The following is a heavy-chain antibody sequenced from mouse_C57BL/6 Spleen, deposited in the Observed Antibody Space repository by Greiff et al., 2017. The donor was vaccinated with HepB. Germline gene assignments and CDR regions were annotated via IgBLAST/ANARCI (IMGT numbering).Heavy chain of an antibody. CDR3: ARPYDGFFDY. Sequence: QVHVKQPGAELVRPGSSVKLSCKASGYTFTSYWMHWVKQRPIQGLEWIGNIDPSDSETHYNQKFKDKATLTVDKSSSTAYMQLSSLTSEDSAVYYCARPYDGFFDYWGQGTTLTVSS. D-gene: IGHD2-3*01. CDR2: IDPSDSET. CDR1: GYTFTSYW. V-gene: IGHV1-52*01. J-gene: IGHJ2*01.